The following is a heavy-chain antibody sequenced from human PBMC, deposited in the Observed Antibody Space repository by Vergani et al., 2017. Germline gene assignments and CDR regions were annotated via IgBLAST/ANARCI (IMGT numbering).Heavy chain of an antibody. CDR3: ASVYTETNGHLYYYYYMDV. CDR2: IDHTGRP. J-gene: IGHJ6*03. CDR1: GGSFTSYH. D-gene: IGHD4-11*01. V-gene: IGHV4-34*01. Sequence: QVQLQQWGGGLLKPSETLSLTCVVNGGSFTSYHWTWIRQSPGEGLEWVGDIDHTGRPDYNPSLKSRLTMSVDKSRNQLSLTLNSVTDTDTAIYFCASVYTETNGHLYYYYYMDVWGQGTAVTVS.